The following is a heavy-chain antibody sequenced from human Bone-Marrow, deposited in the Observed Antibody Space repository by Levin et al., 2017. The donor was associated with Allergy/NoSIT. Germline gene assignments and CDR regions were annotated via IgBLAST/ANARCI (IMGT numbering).Heavy chain of an antibody. CDR3: ARQFWAAAGIDPFDY. CDR1: GGSMSSASYY. J-gene: IGHJ4*02. V-gene: IGHV4-39*01. Sequence: TSETLSLTCTVSGGSMSSASYYWAWVRQPPGKGLEWIGSIYYTGNIYYNPSLKSRVTISGDTSKNQFSLKVSSVTDADTAVYYCARQFWAAAGIDPFDYWGQGTLVTVSS. D-gene: IGHD6-13*01. CDR2: IYYTGNI.